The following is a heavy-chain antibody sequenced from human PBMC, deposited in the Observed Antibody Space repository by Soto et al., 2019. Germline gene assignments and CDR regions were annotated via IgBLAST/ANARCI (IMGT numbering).Heavy chain of an antibody. CDR1: DDSINSDKYY. D-gene: IGHD3-9*01. J-gene: IGHJ4*02. V-gene: IGHV4-39*01. CDR3: ARLEGLATISYYFDF. CDR2: IYYRGNA. Sequence: QLQLQESGPGLVKPSETLSLMCSVSDDSINSDKYYWGWIRQPPGKGLEWIGSIYYRGNAYYNPSLQTRVTISLAKSKRQFSLKLNSVTAADSAVYFCARLEGLATISYYFDFWGPGALVTVSS.